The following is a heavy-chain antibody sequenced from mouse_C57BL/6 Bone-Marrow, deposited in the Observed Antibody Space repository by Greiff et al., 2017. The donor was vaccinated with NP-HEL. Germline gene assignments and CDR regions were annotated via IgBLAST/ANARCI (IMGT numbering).Heavy chain of an antibody. CDR2: IDPENGDT. CDR1: GFNIKDDY. CDR3: TTDYGSSYWYFDV. J-gene: IGHJ1*03. Sequence: EVMVVESGAELVRPGASVKLSCTASGFNIKDDYMHWVKQRPEQGLEWIGWIDPENGDTEYASKFQGKATITADTSSNTAYLQLSSLTSEDTAVYYCTTDYGSSYWYFDVWGTGTTVTVSS. V-gene: IGHV14-4*01. D-gene: IGHD1-1*01.